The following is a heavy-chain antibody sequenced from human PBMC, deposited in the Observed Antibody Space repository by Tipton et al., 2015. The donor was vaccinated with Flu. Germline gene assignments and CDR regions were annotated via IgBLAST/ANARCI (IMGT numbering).Heavy chain of an antibody. D-gene: IGHD1-1*01. CDR1: GYTFSSYY. Sequence: QLVQSGAEVKKPGASVKVSCKASGYTFSSYYVHWVRQATGQGLEWMGWMNPNSGNTGYAQKFQGRVTMTRNTSISTAYMELTSLTSEDTAVYYCARNRQQSRYFDLWGRGTLVTVSS. V-gene: IGHV1-8*01. CDR3: ARNRQQSRYFDL. CDR2: MNPNSGNT. J-gene: IGHJ2*01.